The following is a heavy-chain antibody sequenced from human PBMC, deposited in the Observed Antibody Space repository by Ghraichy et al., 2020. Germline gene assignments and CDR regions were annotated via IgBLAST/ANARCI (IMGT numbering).Heavy chain of an antibody. CDR3: ARGLTGYCSSTRCYTRFDP. Sequence: SQTLSLTCAVYGGSFSGYYWSWIRQPPGKGLEWIGEINHSGSTKYNPSLKSGVTISVNTSKNQFSLKLSSVTAADTAVYYCARGLTGYCSSTRCYTRFDPWGQGTLVTVSS. CDR2: INHSGST. J-gene: IGHJ5*02. V-gene: IGHV4-34*01. CDR1: GGSFSGYY. D-gene: IGHD2-2*02.